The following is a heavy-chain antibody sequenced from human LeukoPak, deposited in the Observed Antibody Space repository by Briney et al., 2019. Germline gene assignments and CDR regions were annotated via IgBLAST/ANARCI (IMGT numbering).Heavy chain of an antibody. V-gene: IGHV4-38-2*01. Sequence: SETLSLTCAVSGHSISSGYYWGWIRQPPGKGLEWIGSIYHSGSTYYNPSLKSRVTISVDTSKNQFSLKLSSVTAADTAVYYCARQMGIDWGQGTLVTVSS. J-gene: IGHJ4*02. CDR2: IYHSGST. CDR1: GHSISSGYY. D-gene: IGHD7-27*01. CDR3: ARQMGID.